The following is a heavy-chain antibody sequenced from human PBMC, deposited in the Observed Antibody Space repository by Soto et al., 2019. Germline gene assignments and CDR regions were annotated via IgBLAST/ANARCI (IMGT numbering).Heavy chain of an antibody. CDR1: GGSISTGGSY. CDR3: ARDDYGGNSGAFDI. Sequence: QVQLQGSGPGLVKPSQTLSLTCTVSGGSISTGGSYWSWIRQHPGKGLEWIGHIYYSGTTSYNPSLTSRVVISINTSNNQFSLKLSSVTAADTAVYYCARDDYGGNSGAFDIWGQGTMVTVSS. V-gene: IGHV4-31*03. J-gene: IGHJ3*02. D-gene: IGHD4-17*01. CDR2: IYYSGTT.